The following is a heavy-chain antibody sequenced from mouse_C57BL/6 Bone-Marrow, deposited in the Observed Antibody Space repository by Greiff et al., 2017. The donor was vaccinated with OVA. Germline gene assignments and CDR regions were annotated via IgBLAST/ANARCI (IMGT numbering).Heavy chain of an antibody. Sequence: VHLVESGPGLVQPSQSLSITCTVSGFSLTSYGVHWVRQSPGKGLEWLGVIWSGGSTDYNAAFISRLSISKDNSKSQVFVKMNSLQADDTAIYYCARKEGTDYAMDYWGQGTSVTVSS. CDR3: ARKEGTDYAMDY. D-gene: IGHD3-3*01. CDR2: IWSGGST. J-gene: IGHJ4*01. V-gene: IGHV2-2*01. CDR1: GFSLTSYG.